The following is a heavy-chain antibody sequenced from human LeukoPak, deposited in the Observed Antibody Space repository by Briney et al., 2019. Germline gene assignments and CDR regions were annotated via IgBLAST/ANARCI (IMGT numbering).Heavy chain of an antibody. J-gene: IGHJ5*02. Sequence: PGGSLRLSCAASGFSFSGHYMDWGRQAPGKGLEWVGRIRNKANRYTTEYAASVKGRFTISRDDSNNSLYLQMNSLKTEDTAAYYCASGKSSRYCSGGSCYPMYWFDPXXXGXLVTXXS. CDR2: IRNKANRYTT. CDR1: GFSFSGHY. D-gene: IGHD2-15*01. V-gene: IGHV3-72*01. CDR3: ASGKSSRYCSGGSCYPMYWFDP.